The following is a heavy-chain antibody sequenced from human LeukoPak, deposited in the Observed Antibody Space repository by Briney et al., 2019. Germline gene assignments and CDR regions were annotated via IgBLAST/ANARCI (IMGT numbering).Heavy chain of an antibody. D-gene: IGHD5-24*01. CDR3: ARDREMATIFEDWFDP. Sequence: GSSVKVSCKASGYTFTGYYMHWVRQAPGQGLEWMGWINPNSGGTNYAQKFQGRVTMTRDTSISTAYMELSRLRSDDTAVYYCARDREMATIFEDWFDPWGQGTLVTVSS. CDR2: INPNSGGT. J-gene: IGHJ5*02. CDR1: GYTFTGYY. V-gene: IGHV1-2*02.